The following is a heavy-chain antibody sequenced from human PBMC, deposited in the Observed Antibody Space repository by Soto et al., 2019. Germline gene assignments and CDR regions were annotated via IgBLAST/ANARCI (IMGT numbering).Heavy chain of an antibody. CDR2: IYWDDDK. CDR3: TDARAVAKITDPRYYFDY. Sequence: QITLKESGPTLVKPTQTLTLTCTFSGFSLSTSGVGVGWIRQPPGKALEWLALIYWDDDKRYSPSLKSRLTIPKDTSKNQVVLTMTHMDPVDTGTYYCTDARAVAKITDPRYYFDYWGQGTLVTVSS. V-gene: IGHV2-5*02. D-gene: IGHD6-19*01. CDR1: GFSLSTSGVG. J-gene: IGHJ4*02.